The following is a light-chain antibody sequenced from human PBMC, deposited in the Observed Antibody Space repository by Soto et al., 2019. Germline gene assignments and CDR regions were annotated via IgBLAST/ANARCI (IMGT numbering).Light chain of an antibody. CDR1: SGHSSYA. CDR2: VNSDGSH. Sequence: QPVLTQSPSASASLGASVKLTCTLSSGHSSYAIAWHQQQPEKGPRYLMKVNSDGSHNKDDGIPDRFSGASSGAECYLTISSLQSEDEADYYCQTWGPGIVVFGGGTKLTVL. J-gene: IGLJ2*01. CDR3: QTWGPGIVV. V-gene: IGLV4-69*01.